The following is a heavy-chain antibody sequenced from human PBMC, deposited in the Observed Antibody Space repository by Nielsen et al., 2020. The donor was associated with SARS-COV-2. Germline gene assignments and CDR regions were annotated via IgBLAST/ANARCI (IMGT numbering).Heavy chain of an antibody. CDR1: GFTFNNYA. Sequence: GESLKISCAASGFTFNNYALHWVRQAPGKGLEWVAVISSDGDTKYYADSVMGRFTISRDNFRNTMYLQMGGLRAEDTAVYYCAREAVSGDWPSFDFWGQGTQVTVSS. V-gene: IGHV3-30-3*01. J-gene: IGHJ4*02. CDR2: ISSDGDTK. D-gene: IGHD2-21*02. CDR3: AREAVSGDWPSFDF.